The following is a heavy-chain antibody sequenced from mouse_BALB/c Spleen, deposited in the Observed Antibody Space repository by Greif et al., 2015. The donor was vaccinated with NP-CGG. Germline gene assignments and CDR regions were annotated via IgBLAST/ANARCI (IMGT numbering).Heavy chain of an antibody. V-gene: IGHV5-17*02. CDR1: GFTFSSFG. D-gene: IGHD2-3*01. CDR2: ISSGSSTI. Sequence: EVKLMESGGGLVQPGGSRKLSCAASGFTFSSFGMHWVRQAPEKGLEWVAYISSGSSTIYYADTVKGRFTISRDNPKNTLFLQMTSLRSEDTAMYYCARASYDGTRGFDYWGQGTTLTVSS. J-gene: IGHJ2*01. CDR3: ARASYDGTRGFDY.